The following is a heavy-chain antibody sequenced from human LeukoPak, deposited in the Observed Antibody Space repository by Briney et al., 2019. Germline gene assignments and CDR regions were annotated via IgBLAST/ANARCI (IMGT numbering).Heavy chain of an antibody. CDR3: ARESGSYFPGY. D-gene: IGHD1-26*01. Sequence: GGSLRLSCAASGFTVSSNYMSWVRQAPGKGLEWVSVIYSGGSTYYADSVKGRFTISRDNSKNTLYLQMNSMRAEDTAVYYCARESGSYFPGYWGQGTLVTVSS. V-gene: IGHV3-66*01. CDR1: GFTVSSNY. CDR2: IYSGGST. J-gene: IGHJ4*02.